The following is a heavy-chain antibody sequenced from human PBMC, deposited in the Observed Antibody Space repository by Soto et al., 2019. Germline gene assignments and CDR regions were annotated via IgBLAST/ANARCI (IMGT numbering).Heavy chain of an antibody. CDR3: ARGVTNTGYSSSRYENWFDH. J-gene: IGHJ5*02. CDR1: GGSINDYY. D-gene: IGHD6-13*01. V-gene: IGHV4-59*01. Sequence: PSETLSLTCTVSGGSINDYYWNWIRKPPGKGLEWLGYIYYSGSTNYSPALKSRVTISVDTSKNQFSLKVTSVTAAETAVYYCARGVTNTGYSSSRYENWFDHWGQGTLVTVSS. CDR2: IYYSGST.